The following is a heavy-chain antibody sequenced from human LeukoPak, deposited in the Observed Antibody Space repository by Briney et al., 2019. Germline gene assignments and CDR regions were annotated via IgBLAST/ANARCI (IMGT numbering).Heavy chain of an antibody. CDR2: IGEDGSEK. D-gene: IGHD6-19*01. V-gene: IGHV3-7*01. CDR1: GFSFSRYW. J-gene: IGHJ4*02. CDR3: ARAGSRGSVDF. Sequence: GGSLRLSCPASGFSFSRYWMSWVRQAPGKGREWVANIGEDGSEKYYVDSVEGRFTISRDNVKNSLYLQMNSLRAEDTAVYFCARAGSRGSVDFWGQGTLVTVSS.